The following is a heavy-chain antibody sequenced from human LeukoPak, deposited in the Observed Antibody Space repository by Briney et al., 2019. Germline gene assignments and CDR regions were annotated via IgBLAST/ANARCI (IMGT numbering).Heavy chain of an antibody. CDR1: GFTFSSYA. Sequence: GGSLRLSCAASGFTFSSYAMHWVRQAPGKGLEWVAVISYDGSNKYYADSVKGRFTISRDDSKNTLYLQMNSLRVEDTAVYCCAKDRGRTWVQVANWGQGTLVTVSS. CDR3: AKDRGRTWVQVAN. D-gene: IGHD2-15*01. V-gene: IGHV3-30-3*01. CDR2: ISYDGSNK. J-gene: IGHJ4*02.